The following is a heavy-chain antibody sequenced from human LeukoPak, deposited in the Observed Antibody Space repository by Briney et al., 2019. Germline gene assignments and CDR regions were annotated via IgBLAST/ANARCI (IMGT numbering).Heavy chain of an antibody. CDR2: IFGSGGNP. J-gene: IGHJ4*02. CDR3: ARRAGYYIDY. CDR1: GFTFTSYA. V-gene: IGHV3-23*01. Sequence: PGGSLRLSCAASGFTFTSYAMYWVRQAPGKGLEWVSGIFGSGGNPHYADSVKGRFTISRDNSKNTLYLQMNSLRAEDTAVYYCARRAGYYIDYWGQGTLVTVSS. D-gene: IGHD6-13*01.